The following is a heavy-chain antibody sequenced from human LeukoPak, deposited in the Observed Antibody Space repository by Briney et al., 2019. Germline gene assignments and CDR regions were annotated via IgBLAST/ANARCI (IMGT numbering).Heavy chain of an antibody. CDR3: AKARYETGSCFDY. Sequence: GGSLRLSCAVSGFSLSNYVMLWVRQAPGKGLEWVTLISNDGSNKYYADSVKGRFTISRDNSKNTLYLQMNSLRAEDTAVYYCAKARYETGSCFDYWGQGTLVTVSS. CDR2: ISNDGSNK. J-gene: IGHJ4*02. CDR1: GFSLSNYV. D-gene: IGHD1-1*01. V-gene: IGHV3-30*04.